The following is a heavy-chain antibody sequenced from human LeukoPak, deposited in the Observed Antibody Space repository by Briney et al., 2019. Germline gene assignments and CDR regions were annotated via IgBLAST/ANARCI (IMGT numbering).Heavy chain of an antibody. J-gene: IGHJ4*02. V-gene: IGHV4-61*09. Sequence: PSETLSLTCTVSGGSISSLGYYWSWIRQPAGKGLEWIGHIYTSGSTNYNPSLESRVTISLDTSKNQFSLKLSSVTAADTALYFCASTVVAGSIYYFDYWGQGTLVAVSS. D-gene: IGHD6-19*01. CDR1: GGSISSLGYY. CDR2: IYTSGST. CDR3: ASTVVAGSIYYFDY.